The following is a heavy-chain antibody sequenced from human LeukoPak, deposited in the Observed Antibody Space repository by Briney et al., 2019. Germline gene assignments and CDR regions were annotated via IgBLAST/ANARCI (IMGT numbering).Heavy chain of an antibody. V-gene: IGHV3-74*01. J-gene: IGHJ5*02. Sequence: GGSLRLSCAASGLTFSNYWMHWVRQVPGKGLVWVSGISSDGRTTVYADSVRGRFTISRDNAKSTLYLQMDSPRIEDTAVYYCAVDFQFHDPWGQGTLVTVSS. D-gene: IGHD5-12*01. CDR1: GLTFSNYW. CDR2: ISSDGRTT. CDR3: AVDFQFHDP.